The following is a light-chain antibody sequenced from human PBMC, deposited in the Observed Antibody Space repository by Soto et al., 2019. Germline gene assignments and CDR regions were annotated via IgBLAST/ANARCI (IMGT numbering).Light chain of an antibody. Sequence: DIVMTQSPDSLLVSLGERATINCKSSKSILYSSNNKNFLSWYQQKPGQPPKLLIYWASTRDSGVPDRFNGSGSGTDFTLTISSLQAEDVAFYYCQQYYGTPPTFGQGTKVEIK. CDR1: KSILYSSNNKNF. CDR3: QQYYGTPPT. J-gene: IGKJ1*01. V-gene: IGKV4-1*01. CDR2: WAS.